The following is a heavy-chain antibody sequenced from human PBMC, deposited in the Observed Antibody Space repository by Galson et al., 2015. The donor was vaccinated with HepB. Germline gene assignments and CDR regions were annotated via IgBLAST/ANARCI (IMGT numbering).Heavy chain of an antibody. J-gene: IGHJ3*02. V-gene: IGHV3-30*03. CDR3: ARATYFDWYFHAFDI. CDR2: ISYDGSNK. Sequence: SLRLSCAASGFTFSSYGMHWVRQAPGKGLEWVAVISYDGSNKYYADSVKGRFTISRDNSKNTLYLQMNSLRAEDTAVYYCARATYFDWYFHAFDIWGQGTMVTVSS. CDR1: GFTFSSYG. D-gene: IGHD3-9*01.